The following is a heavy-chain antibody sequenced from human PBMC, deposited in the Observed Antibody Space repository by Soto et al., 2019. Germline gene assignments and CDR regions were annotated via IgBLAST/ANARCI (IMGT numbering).Heavy chain of an antibody. CDR1: GGTFSSYT. CDR2: IIPILGIA. Sequence: GASVKVSCKASGGTFSSYTISWVRQAPGQGLEWMGRIIPILGIANYAQKFQGRVTITADKSTSTAYMELSSLRSEDTAVYCCARGAVVVAATRGDHYYYMDVWGKGTTVTVSS. CDR3: ARGAVVVAATRGDHYYYMDV. D-gene: IGHD2-15*01. J-gene: IGHJ6*03. V-gene: IGHV1-69*02.